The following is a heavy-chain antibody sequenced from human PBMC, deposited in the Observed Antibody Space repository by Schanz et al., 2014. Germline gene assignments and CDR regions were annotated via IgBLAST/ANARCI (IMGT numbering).Heavy chain of an antibody. CDR1: GFIVRSNY. J-gene: IGHJ3*02. V-gene: IGHV3-66*01. CDR2: VHPGGST. D-gene: IGHD3-10*01. CDR3: AKGRFGELSAFDI. Sequence: EVQLVESGGGLVQPGGSLRLSCAVSGFIVRSNYMTWVRQAPGKGLEWVSFVHPGGSTYYPDSVKGRFTISRDSSKNTLYLQMSSLRADDTAVYYCAKGRFGELSAFDIWGQGTMVTVSS.